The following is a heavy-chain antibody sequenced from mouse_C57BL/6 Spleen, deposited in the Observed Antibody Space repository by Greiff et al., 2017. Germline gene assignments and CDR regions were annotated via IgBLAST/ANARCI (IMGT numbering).Heavy chain of an antibody. V-gene: IGHV1-72*01. Sequence: VQLQQPGAELVKPGASVKLSCKASGYTFTSYWMHWVKQRPGRGLEWIGRIAPNSGGTKYNEKFKSKATLTVDTPSSTAYLQLSSLTSEDSVVYYCARGTTAYFDYWGQGTTLTVSS. D-gene: IGHD1-2*01. CDR3: ARGTTAYFDY. CDR2: IAPNSGGT. CDR1: GYTFTSYW. J-gene: IGHJ2*01.